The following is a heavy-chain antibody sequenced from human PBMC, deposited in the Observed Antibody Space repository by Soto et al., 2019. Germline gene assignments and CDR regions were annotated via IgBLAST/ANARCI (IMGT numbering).Heavy chain of an antibody. CDR3: ARGGSLYWYFDL. D-gene: IGHD1-26*01. J-gene: IGHJ2*01. CDR2: INAGKGNT. Sequence: QVQLVQSGAEVKKPGASVKVSCKASGYTFTNYAMHWVRQAPGQRLEWMGWINAGKGNTKYSQKFQGRVTITRDTSASTAYMELSSLRSEDTAVYYCARGGSLYWYFDLWGRGTLVTVSS. CDR1: GYTFTNYA. V-gene: IGHV1-3*01.